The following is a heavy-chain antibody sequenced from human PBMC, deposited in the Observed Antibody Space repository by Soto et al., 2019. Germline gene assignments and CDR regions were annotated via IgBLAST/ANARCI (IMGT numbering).Heavy chain of an antibody. J-gene: IGHJ3*02. CDR1: GFTFSSYA. CDR3: AKEGRTRGAFDI. D-gene: IGHD3-10*01. Sequence: GGSLRLSCAASGFTFSSYAMSGVRQAPGKGLEWVSVISGSGSSTYYADSVKGRFTISRDNSKNTLYLQMNSLRAEDTAVYYCAKEGRTRGAFDIWGQGTMVTVSS. CDR2: ISGSGSST. V-gene: IGHV3-23*01.